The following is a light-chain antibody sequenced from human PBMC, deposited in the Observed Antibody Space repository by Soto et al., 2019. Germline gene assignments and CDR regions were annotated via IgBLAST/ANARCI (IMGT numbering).Light chain of an antibody. V-gene: IGKV1-5*01. Sequence: DIQMTQSPSTLSSSVGDRVTITCRASQSISRLLAWYQQKPEKAPKLLIYDASFLESGVPSRFSGGGSGTEFTLTISSLQPDDFATYYCQQYSAYSSLTFGGGTKVDIK. CDR3: QQYSAYSSLT. CDR2: DAS. J-gene: IGKJ4*01. CDR1: QSISRL.